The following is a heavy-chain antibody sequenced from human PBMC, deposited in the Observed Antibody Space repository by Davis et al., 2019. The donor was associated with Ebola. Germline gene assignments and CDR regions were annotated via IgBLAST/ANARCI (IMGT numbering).Heavy chain of an antibody. D-gene: IGHD2-2*01. CDR1: GFTVSSNY. CDR3: ARDIVVVPAAIVYYGMDV. Sequence: GESLKISCAASGFTVSSNYMTWVRQAPGKGLEWVAVIWYDGSRKYYGDSVKGRFTISRDNAKNSLYLQMNSLRAEDTAVYYCARDIVVVPAAIVYYGMDVWGQGTTVTVSS. V-gene: IGHV3-33*08. J-gene: IGHJ6*02. CDR2: IWYDGSRK.